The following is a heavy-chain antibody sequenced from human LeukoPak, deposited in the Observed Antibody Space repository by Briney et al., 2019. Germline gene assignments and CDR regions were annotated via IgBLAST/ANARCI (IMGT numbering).Heavy chain of an antibody. D-gene: IGHD3-10*01. CDR3: ARTISIRSDTWGDIKYFDY. CDR2: IYYSGDT. Sequence: SETLSLTCSVSGCSISSSSYHWDWIRQSPGKGLEWIGDIYYSGDTHYKPSLKSRLTISVDTSKNQFSLRLSSVTAADTAVYYCARTISIRSDTWGDIKYFDYWGQGTLVTVSS. CDR1: GCSISSSSYH. V-gene: IGHV4-39*01. J-gene: IGHJ4*02.